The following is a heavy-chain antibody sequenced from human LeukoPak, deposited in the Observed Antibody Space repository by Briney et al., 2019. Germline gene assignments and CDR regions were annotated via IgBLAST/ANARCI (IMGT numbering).Heavy chain of an antibody. CDR3: AKGVGPYDFWSDFDY. J-gene: IGHJ4*02. CDR2: ISWNSGSI. Sequence: GGSLRLSCAASGFTFDDYAMHWVRQAPGKGLEWVSGISWNSGSIGYADSVKGRFTISRDNAKNSLYLQMNSLRAEDTALYYCAKGVGPYDFWSDFDYWGQGTPVTVSS. V-gene: IGHV3-9*01. CDR1: GFTFDDYA. D-gene: IGHD3-3*01.